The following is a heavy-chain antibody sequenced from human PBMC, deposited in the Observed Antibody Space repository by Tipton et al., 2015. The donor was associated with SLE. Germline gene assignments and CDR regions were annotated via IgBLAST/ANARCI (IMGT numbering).Heavy chain of an antibody. V-gene: IGHV4-39*01. J-gene: IGHJ4*02. D-gene: IGHD4-17*01. Sequence: LRLSCNVSGGTISSHYWGWIRQPPGKGLEWIGSIYYSGSTYYNPSLKSRVTISVDTSKNQFSLRLSSVTAADTAVYFCARLAVTTTTLFDYWGQGTLVTVSS. CDR1: GGTISSHY. CDR3: ARLAVTTTTLFDY. CDR2: IYYSGST.